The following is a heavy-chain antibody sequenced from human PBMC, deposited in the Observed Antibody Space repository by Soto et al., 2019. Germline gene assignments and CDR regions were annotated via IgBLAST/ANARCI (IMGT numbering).Heavy chain of an antibody. CDR3: ARGGYGSGGSCYSSLQPCYFDL. CDR1: GFTFSNYV. V-gene: IGHV3-64*01. J-gene: IGHJ2*01. D-gene: IGHD2-15*01. Sequence: DVQLVEPGGGLVQPGGSLRLYCAASGFTFSNYVMHWVRHAPGKGLECVSVISSDGGSTSYGNSLKDRFIISRDNSKNTLYLEVDTLRPDDMAVFYCARGGYGSGGSCYSSLQPCYFDLLGRGTLVPGS. CDR2: ISSDGGST.